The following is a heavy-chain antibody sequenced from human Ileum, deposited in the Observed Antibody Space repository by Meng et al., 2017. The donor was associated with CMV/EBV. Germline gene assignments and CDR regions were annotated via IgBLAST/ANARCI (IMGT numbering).Heavy chain of an antibody. V-gene: IGHV3-48*04. CDR2: IGIGGSPI. Sequence: GESLKTSCAASGFSFDSYSINWVRQAPEKGLEWVSYIGIGGSPIKYADSVKGRFTISRDNAKNSLYLQMDSLRAEDTAVYYCVRDRLWAFDYWGQGTPVTVSS. CDR1: GFSFDSYS. CDR3: VRDRLWAFDY. J-gene: IGHJ4*02. D-gene: IGHD1-26*01.